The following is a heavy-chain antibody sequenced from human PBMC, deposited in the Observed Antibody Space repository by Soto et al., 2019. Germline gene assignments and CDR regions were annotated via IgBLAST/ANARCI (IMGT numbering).Heavy chain of an antibody. CDR1: GGSISSSSYY. J-gene: IGHJ5*02. CDR3: ARQQAGSDYVWGSYRPPNWFDP. Sequence: SETLSLTCTVSGGSISSSSYYWGWIRQPPGKGLEWIGSIYYSGSTYYNPSLKSRVTISVDTSKNQFSLKLSSVTAADTAVYYCARQQAGSDYVWGSYRPPNWFDPWGRGTLVTVSS. D-gene: IGHD3-16*02. CDR2: IYYSGST. V-gene: IGHV4-39*01.